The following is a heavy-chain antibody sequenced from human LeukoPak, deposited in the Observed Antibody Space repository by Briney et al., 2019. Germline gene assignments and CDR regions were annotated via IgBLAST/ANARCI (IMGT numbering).Heavy chain of an antibody. CDR3: ARSMVRGAAHYYYYMDV. CDR1: GYTFTGYY. Sequence: ASVKVSCKASGYTFTGYYMHWVRQAPGQGLEWMGWINPNSGGTNYAQKFQGRVTMTRDTSISTAYMELSRLRSDDTAVYYCARSMVRGAAHYYYYMDVWGKGTTVTVFS. V-gene: IGHV1-2*02. J-gene: IGHJ6*03. CDR2: INPNSGGT. D-gene: IGHD3-10*01.